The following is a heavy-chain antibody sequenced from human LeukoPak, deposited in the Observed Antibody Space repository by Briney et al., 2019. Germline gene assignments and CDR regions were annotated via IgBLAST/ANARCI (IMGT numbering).Heavy chain of an antibody. CDR3: AKDTRAIVGGIHNSFDV. CDR2: INWNTGSI. Sequence: PGRSLRLSCAASGFIFDDYAMHWVRQSPGKGLEWVSGINWNTGSIDYADSVKGRFTISRDNANNSLYLQMNSLRSEDTALYYCAKDTRAIVGGIHNSFDVWGQGTMVTVSS. J-gene: IGHJ3*01. V-gene: IGHV3-9*01. CDR1: GFIFDDYA. D-gene: IGHD1-26*01.